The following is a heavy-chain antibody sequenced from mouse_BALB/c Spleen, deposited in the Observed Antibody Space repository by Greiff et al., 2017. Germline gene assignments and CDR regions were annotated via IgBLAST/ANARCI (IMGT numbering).Heavy chain of an antibody. CDR1: GYAFTNYL. CDR3: ARGGDGNYPDY. CDR2: INPGSGGT. J-gene: IGHJ2*01. Sequence: VQLQQSGAELVRPGTSVKVSCKASGYAFTNYLIEWVKQRPGQGLEWIGVINPGSGGTNYNEKFKGKATLTADKSSSTAYMQLSSLTSDDSAVYFCARGGDGNYPDYWGQGTTLTVSS. D-gene: IGHD2-1*01. V-gene: IGHV1-54*03.